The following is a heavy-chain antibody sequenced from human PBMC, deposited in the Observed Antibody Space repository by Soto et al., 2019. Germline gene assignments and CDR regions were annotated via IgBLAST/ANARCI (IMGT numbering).Heavy chain of an antibody. CDR3: AREGWGNHNWFDP. J-gene: IGHJ5*02. Sequence: QVQLQESGPGLVKPSQTLSLTCTVSGGSISSGGYYWSWIRQHPGKGLEWIGYIYYSGSTYYNPSLKSRVTISVDTSKNQFSLKLSSVTGADTAVYYCAREGWGNHNWFDPWGQGTLVTVSS. CDR1: GGSISSGGYY. D-gene: IGHD3-16*01. CDR2: IYYSGST. V-gene: IGHV4-31*03.